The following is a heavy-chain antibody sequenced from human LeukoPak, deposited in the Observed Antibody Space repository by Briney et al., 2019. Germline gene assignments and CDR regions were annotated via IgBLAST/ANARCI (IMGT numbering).Heavy chain of an antibody. CDR1: GFTFSSYW. V-gene: IGHV3-7*03. CDR2: IKQDGSEK. D-gene: IGHD3-10*01. J-gene: IGHJ6*04. CDR3: ARDIMVRGVSGMGV. Sequence: GGSLRLSCAASGFTFSSYWMTWVRQAPGKGLEWVAYIKQDGSEKHYVDSVKGRFTISRDNAKKSLYLQMNSRIAEDPAVDYCARDIMVRGVSGMGVGGKGTTVTVSS.